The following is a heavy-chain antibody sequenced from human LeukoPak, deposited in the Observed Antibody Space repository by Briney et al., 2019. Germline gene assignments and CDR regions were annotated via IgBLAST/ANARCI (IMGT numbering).Heavy chain of an antibody. D-gene: IGHD2-21*02. CDR3: ARTPPKGDIDY. CDR1: GYTFTNYD. V-gene: IGHV1-8*01. Sequence: ASVKVSCKASGYTFTNYDINWVRQATGQGLEWLGWMCASSGNTGYAQKFQGRVSMTRATSISTAYLELTSLTFDDTAVYYCARTPPKGDIDYWGQGTLVTVSS. J-gene: IGHJ4*02. CDR2: MCASSGNT.